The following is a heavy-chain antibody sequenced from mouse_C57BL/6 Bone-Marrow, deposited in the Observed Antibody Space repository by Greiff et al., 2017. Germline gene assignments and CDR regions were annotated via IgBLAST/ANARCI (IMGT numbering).Heavy chain of an antibody. J-gene: IGHJ2*01. D-gene: IGHD3-2*02. V-gene: IGHV1-69*01. CDR3: ARERGQLRPRGDYFDY. Sequence: VQLQQPGAALVMPGASVKLSCKASGSTFTSYWMHWVKRRPGQGLEWIGEIDPSDSYTNYNQKFKGKSTLTVAKSSSTAYMQLSSLTSEDSAVFYCARERGQLRPRGDYFDYGGQGTTLTVSS. CDR1: GSTFTSYW. CDR2: IDPSDSYT.